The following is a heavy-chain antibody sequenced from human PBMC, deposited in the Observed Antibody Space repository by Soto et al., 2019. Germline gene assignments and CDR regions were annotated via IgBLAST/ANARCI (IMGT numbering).Heavy chain of an antibody. CDR2: ISGSGGST. J-gene: IGHJ5*02. V-gene: IGHV3-23*01. CDR3: AKEPRLFTNGYGSNWCDP. D-gene: IGHD2-8*01. CDR1: GFTFSSYA. Sequence: GSLRLSCAASGFTFSSYAMSWVRQAPGKGLEWVSAISGSGGSTYYADSVKGRFTISRDNSKNTLYLQMNSLRAEDTAVYYCAKEPRLFTNGYGSNWCDPWSQGTLVTVSS.